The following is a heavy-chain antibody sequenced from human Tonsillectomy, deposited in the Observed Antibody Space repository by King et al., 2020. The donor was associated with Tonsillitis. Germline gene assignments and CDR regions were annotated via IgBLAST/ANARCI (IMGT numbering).Heavy chain of an antibody. V-gene: IGHV3-33*08. J-gene: IGHJ3*02. CDR1: GFTFSSYG. CDR2: IWYDGSNK. D-gene: IGHD2-15*01. CDR3: AREALVAADDAFDI. Sequence: VQLVESGGGVVQPGRSLRLSCAASGFTFSSYGMHWVRQAPGKGLEWVAVIWYDGSNKYYADSVKGRFTISRDNSKNTLYLQMNSRRAEDTAVYYCAREALVAADDAFDIWGQGTMVTVSS.